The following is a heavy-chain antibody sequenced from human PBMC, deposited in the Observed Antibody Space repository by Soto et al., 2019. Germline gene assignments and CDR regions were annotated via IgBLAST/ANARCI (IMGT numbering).Heavy chain of an antibody. V-gene: IGHV4-59*01. Sequence: QVQLQESGPGLVKPSETLSLTCTVSGGSISSYYWSWIRQPPGKGLEWIGYIYYSGSTNYNPSLKRRVTXXVXTXXNQFSLKLSSVAAADTAVYYCARGEGGGHYWYFDLWGRGTLVTVSS. J-gene: IGHJ2*01. D-gene: IGHD3-10*01. CDR2: IYYSGST. CDR1: GGSISSYY. CDR3: ARGEGGGHYWYFDL.